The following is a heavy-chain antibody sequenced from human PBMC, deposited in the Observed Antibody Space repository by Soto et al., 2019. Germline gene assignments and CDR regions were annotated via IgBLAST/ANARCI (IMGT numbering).Heavy chain of an antibody. CDR3: ARSSPPPDYVLDV. CDR1: GGSISPYY. CDR2: IFYDGNT. Sequence: PSETLSLTCTVSGGSISPYYWSWVRQPPGKGLEWIGYIFYDGNTTYNPSLKSRVAISLDASKSQFSLKLSSVTTADTAVYYCARSSPPPDYVLDVWGQGTTVTVSS. J-gene: IGHJ6*02. V-gene: IGHV4-59*01.